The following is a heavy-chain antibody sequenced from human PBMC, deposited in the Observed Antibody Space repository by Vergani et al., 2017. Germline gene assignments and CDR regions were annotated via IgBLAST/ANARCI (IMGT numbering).Heavy chain of an antibody. J-gene: IGHJ3*02. CDR2: ISSSSSYI. V-gene: IGHV3-21*01. CDR3: ARDLGDGYNYAGAFDI. CDR1: GFRVTTYY. Sequence: VELLESGGGLAQPGGSLRVSCSASGFRVTTYYMSWVRQAPGKGLEWVSSISSSSSYIYYADSVKGRFTISRDNAKNSLYLQMNSLRAEDTAVYYCARDLGDGYNYAGAFDIWGQGTMVTVSS. D-gene: IGHD5-24*01.